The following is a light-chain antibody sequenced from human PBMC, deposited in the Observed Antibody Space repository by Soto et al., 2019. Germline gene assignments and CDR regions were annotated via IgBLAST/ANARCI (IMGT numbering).Light chain of an antibody. J-gene: IGKJ5*01. Sequence: DIQMTQSPSSLSASVGDRVTTTCRASQVIGNYLAWYQQKPGKVPKLLIYGAYTLQSGVPSRFSGSGSGTDFTLTISSLQPEDVAIYYCQKYNSGLITFGQGTRLEIK. CDR2: GAY. V-gene: IGKV1-27*01. CDR1: QVIGNY. CDR3: QKYNSGLIT.